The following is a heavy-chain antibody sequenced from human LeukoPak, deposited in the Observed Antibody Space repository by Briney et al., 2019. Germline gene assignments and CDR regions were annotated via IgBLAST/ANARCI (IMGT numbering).Heavy chain of an antibody. Sequence: GGSLRLSCAASGFTFSSYAMSWVRQAPGKGLEWVSAISGSGGSTYYADSVKGRFTISRDNSKSTLYLQMNSLRAEDTAVYYCAKNVVVTPDAFDIWGQGTMVTVSS. CDR1: GFTFSSYA. D-gene: IGHD2-21*02. CDR3: AKNVVVTPDAFDI. V-gene: IGHV3-23*01. CDR2: ISGSGGST. J-gene: IGHJ3*02.